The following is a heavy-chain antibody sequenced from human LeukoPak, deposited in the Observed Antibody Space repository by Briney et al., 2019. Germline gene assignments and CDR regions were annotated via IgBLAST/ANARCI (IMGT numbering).Heavy chain of an antibody. CDR2: INHSGST. V-gene: IGHV4-34*01. J-gene: IGHJ5*02. CDR3: ARANIRYFDWLRGSNWFDP. D-gene: IGHD3-9*01. CDR1: GGPFSGYY. Sequence: SETLSLTCAVYGGPFSGYYWSWIRQPPGKGLEWIGEINHSGSTNYNPSLKSRVTISVDTSKNQFSLKLSSVTAADTAVYYCARANIRYFDWLRGSNWFDPWGQGTLVTVSS.